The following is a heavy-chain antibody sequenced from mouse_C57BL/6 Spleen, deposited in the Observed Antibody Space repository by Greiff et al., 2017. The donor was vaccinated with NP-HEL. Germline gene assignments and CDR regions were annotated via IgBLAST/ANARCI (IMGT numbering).Heavy chain of an antibody. CDR2: IHPNSGST. Sequence: QVQLQQPGAELVKPGASVKLSCKASGYTFTSYWMHWVKQRPGQGLEWIGMIHPNSGSTNYNEKLKSKATLTVDKSSSTAYMQLSSLTSEDSAVYYVASTAQAPFAYWGQGTLVTVSA. V-gene: IGHV1-64*01. CDR1: GYTFTSYW. CDR3: ASTAQAPFAY. J-gene: IGHJ3*01. D-gene: IGHD3-2*02.